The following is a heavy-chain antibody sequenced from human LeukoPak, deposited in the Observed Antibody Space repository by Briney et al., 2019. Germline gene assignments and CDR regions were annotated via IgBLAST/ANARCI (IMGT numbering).Heavy chain of an antibody. V-gene: IGHV3-30-3*01. Sequence: PGGSLRLSCAASGFTFTYYAMHWVRQAPGKGLELVALISYDGSRQYYTDSVKGRFIISRDDSKNTVYLQMNSLGVDDTAVYYCAKDWGSSGSRGYFQHWGQGTLVTVSS. J-gene: IGHJ1*01. CDR3: AKDWGSSGSRGYFQH. CDR1: GFTFTYYA. D-gene: IGHD6-19*01. CDR2: ISYDGSRQ.